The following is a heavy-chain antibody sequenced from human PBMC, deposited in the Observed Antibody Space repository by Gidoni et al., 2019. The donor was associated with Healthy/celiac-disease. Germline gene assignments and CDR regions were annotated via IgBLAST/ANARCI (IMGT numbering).Heavy chain of an antibody. V-gene: IGHV1-2*02. CDR2: INPNSGGT. CDR3: AREGANTAMVFYYYYGMDV. J-gene: IGHJ6*02. CDR1: GYTFTGHY. Sequence: QVQLVQSGAAAKKPGASVKVSCKASGYTFTGHYMHWVRQSPGQGLEWMGWINPNSGGTNDEQKFQGRVTMTRDTSISTAYMELSRLRSDDTAVYYCAREGANTAMVFYYYYGMDVWGQGTTVTVSS. D-gene: IGHD5-18*01.